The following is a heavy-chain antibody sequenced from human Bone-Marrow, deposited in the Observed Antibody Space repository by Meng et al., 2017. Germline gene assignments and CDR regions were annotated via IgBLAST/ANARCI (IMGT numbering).Heavy chain of an antibody. CDR3: ARDADCSSTSCYFWFDP. J-gene: IGHJ5*02. D-gene: IGHD2-2*01. Sequence: QVQVVQCGAEGKKPWASVKVSCKASGYTFTGYYMHWVRQAPGQGLEWMGRINPNSGGTNYAQKFQGRVTMTRDTSISTAYMELSRLRSDDTAVYYCARDADCSSTSCYFWFDPWGQGTLVTVSS. CDR1: GYTFTGYY. CDR2: INPNSGGT. V-gene: IGHV1-2*06.